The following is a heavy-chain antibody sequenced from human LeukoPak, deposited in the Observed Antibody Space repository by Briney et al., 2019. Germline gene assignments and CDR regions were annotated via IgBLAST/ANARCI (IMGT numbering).Heavy chain of an antibody. J-gene: IGHJ4*02. D-gene: IGHD2-15*01. CDR2: LNHSGST. V-gene: IGHV4-34*01. CDR3: ARGGYCSGNSCLNFDY. CDR1: GGSFSGYY. Sequence: KPSETLSLTCAVYGGSFSGYYWNWIRQPPGKGLEWIGELNHSGSTNYNPSLKSRVSISVDKSKNQFSLKLSSVTAADTAVYYCARGGYCSGNSCLNFDYWGQGTLVTVSS.